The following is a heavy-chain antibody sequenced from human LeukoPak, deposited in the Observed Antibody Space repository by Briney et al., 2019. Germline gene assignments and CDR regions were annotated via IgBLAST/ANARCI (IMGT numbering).Heavy chain of an antibody. CDR2: IYYSGST. Sequence: PSETLSLTCTVSGGSLSSYYWSWIRQPLGKGLEWIGYIYYSGSTNYNPSLKSRVTISVDTSKNQFSLKLSSVTAADTAVYYCARGRRMVYADYYYYYGMDVWGQGTTVTVSS. CDR3: ARGRRMVYADYYYYYGMDV. CDR1: GGSLSSYY. J-gene: IGHJ6*02. V-gene: IGHV4-59*01. D-gene: IGHD2-8*01.